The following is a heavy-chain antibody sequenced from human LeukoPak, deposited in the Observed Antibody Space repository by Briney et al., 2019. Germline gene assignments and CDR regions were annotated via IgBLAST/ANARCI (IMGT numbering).Heavy chain of an antibody. CDR2: MNPNSGNT. J-gene: IGHJ4*02. Sequence: ASVKVSCKASGYTFTSYDINWVRQATGQGLEWMGWMNPNSGNTGYAQKFQGRVTMTGNTSISTAYMELSSLRSEDTAVYYCARAKSYYYDSSGYYPYPYYFDYWGQGTLVTVSS. CDR3: ARAKSYYYDSSGYYPYPYYFDY. D-gene: IGHD3-22*01. V-gene: IGHV1-8*01. CDR1: GYTFTSYD.